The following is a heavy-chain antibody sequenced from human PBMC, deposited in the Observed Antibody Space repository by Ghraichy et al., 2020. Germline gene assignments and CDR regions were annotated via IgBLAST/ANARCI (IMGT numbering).Heavy chain of an antibody. CDR1: GGSISSYY. V-gene: IGHV4-59*08. Sequence: SETLSLTCTVSGGSISSYYWSWIRQPPGKGLEWIGYIYYSGSTNYNPSLKSRVTISVDTSKNQFSLKLSSVTAADTAVYYCARKSGGYSYGYDYYYGMDVWGQGTTVTVSS. J-gene: IGHJ6*02. CDR2: IYYSGST. CDR3: ARKSGGYSYGYDYYYGMDV. D-gene: IGHD5-18*01.